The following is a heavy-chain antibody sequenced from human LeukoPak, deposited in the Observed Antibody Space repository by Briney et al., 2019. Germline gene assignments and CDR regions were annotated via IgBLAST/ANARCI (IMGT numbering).Heavy chain of an antibody. D-gene: IGHD2-21*01. CDR1: GYSISSGYY. CDR2: ISGSSVAI. J-gene: IGHJ4*02. Sequence: LSLTCTVSGYSISSGYYWGWIRQPPGKGPEWIAYISGSSVAIYYTDSVKGRFTISRDNAKNSPSLQMNSLRAEDTAVYYCARDLRQVIWGFFDYWGQGTLVTVSS. V-gene: IGHV3-11*04. CDR3: ARDLRQVIWGFFDY.